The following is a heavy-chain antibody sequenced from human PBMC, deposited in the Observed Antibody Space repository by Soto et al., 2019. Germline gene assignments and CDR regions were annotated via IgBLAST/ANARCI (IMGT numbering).Heavy chain of an antibody. Sequence: QVQLVESGGGVVQPGRSLRLSCAASGFTFSSYAMHWVRQAPGKGLEWVAVISYDGSNKYYADSVKGRFTISRDNSKNTLYLQMNSLGDEDTAVYYGARVGGSSAIFDYWGQGTLVTVSS. CDR3: ARVGGSSAIFDY. CDR1: GFTFSSYA. CDR2: ISYDGSNK. D-gene: IGHD6-13*01. V-gene: IGHV3-30-3*01. J-gene: IGHJ4*02.